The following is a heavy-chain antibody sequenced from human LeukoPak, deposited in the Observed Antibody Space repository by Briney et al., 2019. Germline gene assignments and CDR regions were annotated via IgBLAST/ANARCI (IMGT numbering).Heavy chain of an antibody. Sequence: GGSLRLSCAASGFTVSSNYMSWVRQAPGKGLEWVSVIYSGGSTYYADSVKGRFTIFRDNSKNTLYLQMNSLRAEDTAVYYCGRPPESKGFDYWGKGTRVTVS. CDR1: GFTVSSNY. CDR3: GRPPESKGFDY. CDR2: IYSGGST. V-gene: IGHV3-66*04. J-gene: IGHJ4*02.